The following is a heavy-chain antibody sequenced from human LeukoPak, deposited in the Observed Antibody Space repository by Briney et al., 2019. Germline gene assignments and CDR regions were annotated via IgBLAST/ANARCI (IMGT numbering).Heavy chain of an antibody. J-gene: IGHJ4*02. V-gene: IGHV3-7*01. CDR1: GFTFSSRW. CDR2: INIDGSEK. Sequence: GGSLRLSCSASGFTFSSRWMNWVRQAPGRGLEWVANINIDGSEKHYVDSVKGRFTISRDNAKNSLYLQMNSLRAEDTAVYYCARSDHGPEYWGQGTLVSVSS. CDR3: ARSDHGPEY. D-gene: IGHD1-14*01.